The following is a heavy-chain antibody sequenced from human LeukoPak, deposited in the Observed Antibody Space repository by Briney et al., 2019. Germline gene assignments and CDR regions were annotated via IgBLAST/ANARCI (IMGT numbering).Heavy chain of an antibody. CDR3: ARLSVARGVDY. J-gene: IGHJ4*02. CDR2: IYYSGST. D-gene: IGHD3-10*01. Sequence: SETLSLTCIVSGGFISSSSYYWGWIRQPPRKGLEWIGSIYYSGSTYYNPSLKSRVTISVDTSKNQFSLKLSSVTAADTAVYYCARLSVARGVDYWGQGTLVTVSS. CDR1: GGFISSSSYY. V-gene: IGHV4-39*01.